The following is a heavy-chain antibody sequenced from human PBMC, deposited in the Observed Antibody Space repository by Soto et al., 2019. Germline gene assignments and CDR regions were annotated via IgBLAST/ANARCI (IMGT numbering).Heavy chain of an antibody. Sequence: SETLSLTCAVYGGSFSGYYWSWIRQPPGKGLEWIGEINHSGSTNYNPSLKSRVTISVDTSKNQFSLKLSSVTAADTAVYYCARENRPPIFCSSTSCYDVGFDYWGQGTLVTVSS. J-gene: IGHJ4*02. V-gene: IGHV4-34*01. D-gene: IGHD2-2*01. CDR2: INHSGST. CDR1: GGSFSGYY. CDR3: ARENRPPIFCSSTSCYDVGFDY.